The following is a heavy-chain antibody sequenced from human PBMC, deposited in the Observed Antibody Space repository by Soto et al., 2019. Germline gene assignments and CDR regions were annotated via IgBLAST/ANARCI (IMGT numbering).Heavy chain of an antibody. V-gene: IGHV3-23*01. J-gene: IGHJ4*02. D-gene: IGHD3-10*01. CDR3: ANSPSDRNWGSGSYDFDY. CDR1: GFTFSSYA. Sequence: PGGSLRLSCAASGFTFSSYAMSWVRQAPGKGLEWVSAISGSGGSTYYADSVKGRFTISRDNSKNTLYLQMNSLRAEDTAVYYCANSPSDRNWGSGSYDFDYWGQGTLVTVSS. CDR2: ISGSGGST.